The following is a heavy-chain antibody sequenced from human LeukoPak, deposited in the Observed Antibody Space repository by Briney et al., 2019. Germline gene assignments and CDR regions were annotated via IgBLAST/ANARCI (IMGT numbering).Heavy chain of an antibody. CDR3: ARDREGGGDWGDYFDY. CDR1: GFTFSSYS. V-gene: IGHV3-21*01. Sequence: GGSLRLSCAASGFTFSSYSMNWVRQAPGKGLEWVSSVSSSSSYIYYADSVKGRFTISRDNAKNSLYLQMNSLRAEDTAVYYCARDREGGGDWGDYFDYWGQGTLVTVSS. D-gene: IGHD2-21*01. J-gene: IGHJ4*02. CDR2: VSSSSSYI.